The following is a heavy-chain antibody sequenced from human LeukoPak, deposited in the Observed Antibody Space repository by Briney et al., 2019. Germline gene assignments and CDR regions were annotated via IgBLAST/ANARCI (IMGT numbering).Heavy chain of an antibody. CDR1: GFTFSSYG. CDR3: AKDLNRGLPDY. CDR2: VSYDGSK. D-gene: IGHD2-21*01. J-gene: IGHJ4*02. Sequence: GGSLRLSCAASGFTFSSYGMQWDRQAPGKGLEWVAVVSYDGSKYYADSVKGRFTISRDNSKNTLYLQMSSLRAEDTAVYYCAKDLNRGLPDYWGQGTLVTVSS. V-gene: IGHV3-30*18.